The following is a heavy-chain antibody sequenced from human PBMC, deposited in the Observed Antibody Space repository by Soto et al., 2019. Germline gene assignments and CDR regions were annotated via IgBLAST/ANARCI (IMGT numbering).Heavy chain of an antibody. CDR2: IYHSGST. CDR3: AREVSSWYYFDF. CDR1: SGSISSSNW. J-gene: IGHJ4*02. V-gene: IGHV4-4*02. D-gene: IGHD6-13*01. Sequence: QVQLQESGPGLVKPSGTLSLTCAVSSGSISSSNWWSWVRQPPGKGLEWIGEIYHSGSTNYNPSLKSRVTISVDESKNQFSLKLRSVTAADTAVYYCAREVSSWYYFDFWGQGTLVTVSS.